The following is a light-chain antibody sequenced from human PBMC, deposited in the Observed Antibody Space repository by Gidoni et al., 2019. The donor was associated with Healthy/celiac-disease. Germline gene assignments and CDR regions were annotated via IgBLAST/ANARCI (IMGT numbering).Light chain of an antibody. J-gene: IGLJ2*01. V-gene: IGLV2-23*01. CDR3: CSYAGSSSVV. CDR1: SSDVGSYNL. Sequence: QSALPQPASASGSPGQSITISCTGTSSDVGSYNLVSWYQQHPGKAPKLMIYEGSKRPSGVSNRFSGSKSGNTASLTISGLQAEDEADYYCCSYAGSSSVVFGGGTKLTVL. CDR2: EGS.